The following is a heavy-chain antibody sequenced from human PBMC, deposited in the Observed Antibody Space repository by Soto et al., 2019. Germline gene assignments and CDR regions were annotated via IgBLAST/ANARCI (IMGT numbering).Heavy chain of an antibody. D-gene: IGHD1-26*01. V-gene: IGHV4-59*01. CDR1: GGSISSYY. Sequence: ASETLSFTCTVSGGSISSYYWSWIRQPPGKGLEWIGYIYYSGSTNYNPSLKSRVTISVDTSKNQFSLKLSSVTAADTAVYYCALGGGGSYYPIDYWGQGTLVTVSS. J-gene: IGHJ4*02. CDR2: IYYSGST. CDR3: ALGGGGSYYPIDY.